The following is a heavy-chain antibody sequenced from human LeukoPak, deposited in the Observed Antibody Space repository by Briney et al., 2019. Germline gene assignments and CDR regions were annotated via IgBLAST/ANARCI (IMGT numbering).Heavy chain of an antibody. V-gene: IGHV1-8*01. CDR3: ARGLDIVATTDH. J-gene: IGHJ5*02. CDR2: MNPNSGNT. Sequence: ASVKVSCKASGYTFTSYDINWVRQATGQGLEWMGWMNPNSGNTGYAQKFQGRVTMTRNTSISTAYMELSSLRSEDTAVYYRARGLDIVATTDHWGQGTLVTVSS. D-gene: IGHD5-12*01. CDR1: GYTFTSYD.